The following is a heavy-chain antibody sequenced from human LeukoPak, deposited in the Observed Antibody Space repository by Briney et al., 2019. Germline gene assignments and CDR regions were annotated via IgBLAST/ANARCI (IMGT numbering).Heavy chain of an antibody. V-gene: IGHV3-7*01. Sequence: GGSLRLSCGASGFTFSTYWMSWVRQAPGKGLEWVGNIRQDGGEKYYVDSVKGRFTISRDNAKNSLYLQMNSLRAEDTAVYYCARDRGYSSGWYGWFDPWGQGTLVTVSS. CDR1: GFTFSTYW. J-gene: IGHJ5*02. D-gene: IGHD6-19*01. CDR2: IRQDGGEK. CDR3: ARDRGYSSGWYGWFDP.